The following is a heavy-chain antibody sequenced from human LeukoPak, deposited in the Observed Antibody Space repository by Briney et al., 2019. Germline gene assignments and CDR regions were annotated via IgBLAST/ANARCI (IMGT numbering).Heavy chain of an antibody. CDR3: ARGRRWELLPIDY. V-gene: IGHV4-34*01. CDR1: GESFSGYF. D-gene: IGHD1-26*01. J-gene: IGHJ4*02. CDR2: INHSGYT. Sequence: SETLSLTCAVYGESFSGYFWSWIRQPPGKGLEWIGEINHSGYTNYNPSLKSRVTISVDTSKNQFSLKLSSVTAADTAVYYCARGRRWELLPIDYWGQGTLVTVSS.